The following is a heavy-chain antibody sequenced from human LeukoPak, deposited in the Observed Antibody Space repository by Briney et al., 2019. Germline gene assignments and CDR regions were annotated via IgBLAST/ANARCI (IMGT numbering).Heavy chain of an antibody. Sequence: GGSLRLSCAASGFNFESYSMNWVRQAPGKGLEWVSAISFSGPYIYYASFMKGRFTLSSDNAKKSLFLQLHSVKVEDTAVYSCASDGVLASSSVLYFDYWGQGTLVTVSS. V-gene: IGHV3-21*01. CDR2: ISFSGPYI. D-gene: IGHD2-8*02. CDR3: ASDGVLASSSVLYFDY. CDR1: GFNFESYS. J-gene: IGHJ4*02.